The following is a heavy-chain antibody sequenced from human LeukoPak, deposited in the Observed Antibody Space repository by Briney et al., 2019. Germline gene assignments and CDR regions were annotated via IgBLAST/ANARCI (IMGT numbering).Heavy chain of an antibody. V-gene: IGHV3-30*18. D-gene: IGHD1-26*01. CDR1: GFPFSSYG. J-gene: IGHJ3*02. CDR3: AKDRLEGSYPDALDI. Sequence: GSLSLSCAASGFPFSSYGMHWVRPAPGKGLEWGAVISYDGSNKYYADSVKGRFTISRDNSKNTLYLQMNSLRAEDTAVYYCAKDRLEGSYPDALDIWGQGTMVTVSS. CDR2: ISYDGSNK.